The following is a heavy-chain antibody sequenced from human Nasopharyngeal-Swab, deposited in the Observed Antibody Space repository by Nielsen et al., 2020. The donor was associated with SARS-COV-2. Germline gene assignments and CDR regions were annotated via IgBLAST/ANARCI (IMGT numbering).Heavy chain of an antibody. J-gene: IGHJ5*02. CDR2: ISRSGGST. Sequence: GGSLRLSCAASGFTFSSYAMSWVRQPPGKGLEWVSAISRSGGSTNYADSVKGRFTISRDNSKNPLYLQMNSLRAEDTAVYYCAKDLGQLEPRGWFDPWGQGTLVTVSS. CDR3: AKDLGQLEPRGWFDP. CDR1: GFTFSSYA. D-gene: IGHD1-1*01. V-gene: IGHV3-23*01.